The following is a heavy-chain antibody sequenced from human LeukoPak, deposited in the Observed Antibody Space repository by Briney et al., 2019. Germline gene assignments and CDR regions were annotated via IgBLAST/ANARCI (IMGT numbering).Heavy chain of an antibody. CDR3: AKDGATAGHYYYYMDV. V-gene: IGHV3-7*01. CDR1: GFTFSSYW. CDR2: IKQDGSEK. J-gene: IGHJ6*03. D-gene: IGHD5-12*01. Sequence: GGSLRLSCAASGFTFSSYWMSWVRQAPGKGLEWVANIKQDGSEKYYVDSVKGRFTISRDNAKNSLYLQMNSLIAEDTAVYYCAKDGATAGHYYYYMDVWGKGTTVTISS.